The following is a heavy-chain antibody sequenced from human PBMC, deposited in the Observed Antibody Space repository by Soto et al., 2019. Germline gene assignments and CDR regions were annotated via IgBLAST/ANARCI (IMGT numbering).Heavy chain of an antibody. CDR1: GFTFNNYT. CDR3: AKGSRSSNYYFDY. Sequence: GGSLRLSCAASGFTFNNYTMSWVRQTPGRGLEWVSGVSGGGSSTYYADSVKDRFTISRDNSKNTLYLQMTSLRAEDTAVYYCAKGSRSSNYYFDYWGQGALVTVSS. CDR2: VSGGGSST. D-gene: IGHD3-10*01. J-gene: IGHJ4*02. V-gene: IGHV3-23*01.